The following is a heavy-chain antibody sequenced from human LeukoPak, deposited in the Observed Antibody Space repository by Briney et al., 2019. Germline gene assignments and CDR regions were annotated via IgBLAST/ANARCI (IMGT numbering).Heavy chain of an antibody. V-gene: IGHV5-51*01. CDR2: IYPRDSDT. CDR3: ARSGGSSYGYTLIDY. D-gene: IGHD5-18*01. CDR1: GYSFTSYW. J-gene: IGHJ4*02. Sequence: GESLKISCRGSGYSFTSYWIAWVRQMPGKGLEWMGIIYPRDSDTRYSPSFQGQVTTSADKSISAAYLQWSSLKTSDTAIYYCARSGGSSYGYTLIDYWGQGTLVTVSS.